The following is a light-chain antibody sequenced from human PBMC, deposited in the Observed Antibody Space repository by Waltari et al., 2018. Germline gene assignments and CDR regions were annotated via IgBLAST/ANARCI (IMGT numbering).Light chain of an antibody. CDR1: QSLVFRGGDTS. J-gene: IGKJ1*01. Sequence: DVVMTQSPLSLPVTLGQPASISFRASQSLVFRGGDTSLNWFHQRPGQSPRRLIYKISNRDSGVPDRFSGSGSATDFTLIISRVEAEDVGVYYCMQGTHWPPTFGQGTKVEIK. CDR3: MQGTHWPPT. V-gene: IGKV2-30*01. CDR2: KIS.